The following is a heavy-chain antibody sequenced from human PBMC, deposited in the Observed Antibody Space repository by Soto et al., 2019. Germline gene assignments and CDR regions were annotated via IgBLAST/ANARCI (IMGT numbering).Heavy chain of an antibody. D-gene: IGHD2-15*01. V-gene: IGHV1-8*01. CDR2: VNPNNGDT. J-gene: IGHJ4*02. CDR3: AKVSRKGSAVDFDY. Sequence: QVQLVQSGAELKKPGASVKVSCKASGYTFSNYDMNWVRQATGQGPEWIGWVNPNNGDTGYAQKFESPVTLSTNISTTTVYSELTSLPSEDTAIYDCAKVSRKGSAVDFDYGGQGTLITVSS. CDR1: GYTFSNYD.